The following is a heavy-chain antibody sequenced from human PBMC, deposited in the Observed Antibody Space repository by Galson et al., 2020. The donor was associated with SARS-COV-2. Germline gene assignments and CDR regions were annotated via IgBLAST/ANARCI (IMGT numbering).Heavy chain of an antibody. CDR2: INAGNGNT. J-gene: IGHJ5*02. D-gene: IGHD1-26*01. CDR3: ARSHLVGATTGRYNWFDP. Sequence: ASVKVSCKASGYTFTSYAMHWVRQAPGQRLEWMGWINAGNGNTKYSQKFQGRVTITRDTSASTAYMELSSLRSEDTAVYYCARSHLVGATTGRYNWFDPWGQGTLVTVSS. CDR1: GYTFTSYA. V-gene: IGHV1-3*01.